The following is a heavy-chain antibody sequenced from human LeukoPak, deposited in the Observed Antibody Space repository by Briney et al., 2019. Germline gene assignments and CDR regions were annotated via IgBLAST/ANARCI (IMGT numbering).Heavy chain of an antibody. CDR2: IIPIFGTA. J-gene: IGHJ4*02. CDR1: GGTFSSYA. V-gene: IGHV1-69*05. CDR3: ATEGGSSSSGTFDY. Sequence: ASVKVSCKASGGTFSSYAISWVRQAPGQGLEWMGGIIPIFGTANYAQKFQGRVTITTDESTSTAYMELSSLRSEDTAVYYCATEGGSSSSGTFDYWGQGTLVIVSS. D-gene: IGHD6-6*01.